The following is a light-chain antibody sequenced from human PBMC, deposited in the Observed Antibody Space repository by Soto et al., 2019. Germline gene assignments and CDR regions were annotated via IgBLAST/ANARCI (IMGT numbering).Light chain of an antibody. CDR1: HSVSSSY. CDR3: QQYGSSPGT. J-gene: IGKJ1*01. Sequence: VLPQSPGTLSLSPGERATPSCRATHSVSSSYLAWYQQKPGQAPRLLIYCASTRATGIPDRCSGSGSGTDFTLTLSRLEPEDGAVYYCQQYGSSPGTFGQGTKVYIK. CDR2: CAS. V-gene: IGKV3-20*01.